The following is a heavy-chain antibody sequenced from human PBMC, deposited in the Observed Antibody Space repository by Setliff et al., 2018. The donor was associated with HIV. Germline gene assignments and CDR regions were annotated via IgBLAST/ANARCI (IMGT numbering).Heavy chain of an antibody. CDR2: IYSSGST. J-gene: IGHJ4*02. CDR1: GDPISSHS. Sequence: SETLSLTCTVSGDPISSHSWNWIRQPPGKGLEWIGYIYSSGSTNYNPSLKSRVTMSADESKNQFSLKLNSVTAADTAVYFCARHSPSDYWGQGTLVTVSS. V-gene: IGHV4-4*09. CDR3: ARHSPSDY.